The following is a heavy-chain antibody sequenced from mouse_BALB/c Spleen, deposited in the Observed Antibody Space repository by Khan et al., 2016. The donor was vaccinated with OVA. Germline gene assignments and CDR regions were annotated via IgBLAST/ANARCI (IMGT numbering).Heavy chain of an antibody. Sequence: VQLQQSGAELVKPGASVKLSCTASGFNIKDTYMHWVKQRPEQGLEWIGRIDPANGNTKYDPKFQGKATITADTSSNTAYLQLSSLTSEDTAVYYCASQLGLLAWFAYWGQGTLVTVSA. CDR2: IDPANGNT. CDR3: ASQLGLLAWFAY. CDR1: GFNIKDTY. D-gene: IGHD3-1*01. J-gene: IGHJ3*01. V-gene: IGHV14-3*02.